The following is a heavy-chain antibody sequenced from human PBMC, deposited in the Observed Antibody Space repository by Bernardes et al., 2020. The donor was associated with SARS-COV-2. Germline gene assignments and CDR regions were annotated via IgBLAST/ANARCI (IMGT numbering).Heavy chain of an antibody. J-gene: IGHJ4*02. CDR3: ARDFSSGTGYKYGHPNY. CDR2: IAPSAGTT. Sequence: ASVKVSCEASGYTFTTYYMHWVRQAPGQGLEWMGLIAPSAGTTTYIQKFQGRVTMTRDTSTSTVYMEVRSLTSEDTAVYYCARDFSSGTGYKYGHPNYWGQGTLVNGSS. D-gene: IGHD5-12*01. V-gene: IGHV1-46*01. CDR1: GYTFTTYY.